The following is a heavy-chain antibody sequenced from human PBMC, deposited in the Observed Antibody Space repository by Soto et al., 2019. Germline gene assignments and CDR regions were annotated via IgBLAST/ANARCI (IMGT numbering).Heavy chain of an antibody. CDR2: ISYDGSNK. J-gene: IGHJ4*02. CDR3: VGGQYYFDY. D-gene: IGHD3-10*01. V-gene: IGHV3-30*03. CDR1: GFPFTAYG. Sequence: QVQLVESGGGVVQPGRSLRLSCAASGFPFTAYGMHWVRECPGKGLEWVAVISYDGSNKFYADSVKGRFTISRDNSKNTLYLQMNSLSPEDTALYYCVGGQYYFDYRGQGTLVTVSS.